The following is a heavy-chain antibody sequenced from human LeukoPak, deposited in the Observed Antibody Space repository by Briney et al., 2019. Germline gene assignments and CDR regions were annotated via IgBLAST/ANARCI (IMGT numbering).Heavy chain of an antibody. D-gene: IGHD6-19*01. CDR2: ISSSSSTI. J-gene: IGHJ4*02. CDR1: GFTFSSYS. Sequence: PGGSLRLSCAASGFTFSSYSMNWVRQAPGKGLEWVSYISSSSSTIYYADSVKGRFTISRDNAKNSLYLQMNSLRAEDTAVYYCARARGSGWFDYWGQGTLVTVSS. V-gene: IGHV3-48*01. CDR3: ARARGSGWFDY.